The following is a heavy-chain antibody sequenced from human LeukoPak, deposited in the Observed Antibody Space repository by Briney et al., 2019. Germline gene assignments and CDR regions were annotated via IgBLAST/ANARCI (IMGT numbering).Heavy chain of an antibody. J-gene: IGHJ4*02. Sequence: GGSLRLSCAPSGFIFSKHWMHCVRQAPGTGLVYVSRLNLDGTTTTSAHAVRGRFTISRDNAKNILYLQMTSLRVDDTAVYYCARESSGSYWGWGQGTLVTVSS. CDR3: ARESSGSYWG. V-gene: IGHV3-74*01. CDR2: LNLDGTTT. CDR1: GFIFSKHW. D-gene: IGHD1-26*01.